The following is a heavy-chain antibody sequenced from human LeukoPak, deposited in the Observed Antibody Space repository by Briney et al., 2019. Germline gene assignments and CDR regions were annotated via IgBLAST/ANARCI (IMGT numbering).Heavy chain of an antibody. CDR3: ARRDYALDY. CDR1: GGSVSSGSYH. Sequence: SETLSLTCTVSGGSVSSGSYHWSWIRQPPGKGLKYIGHIYYSGSTNYNPFLKSRVTISLDTSKNQFSLNLRSVTAADTAVYYCARRDYALDYWGQGTLVTVSS. CDR2: IYYSGST. D-gene: IGHD4-17*01. V-gene: IGHV4-61*01. J-gene: IGHJ4*02.